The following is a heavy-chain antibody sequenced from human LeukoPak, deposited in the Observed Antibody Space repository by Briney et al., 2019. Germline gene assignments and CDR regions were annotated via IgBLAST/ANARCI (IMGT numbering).Heavy chain of an antibody. CDR2: MNPNSGNT. J-gene: IGHJ6*02. V-gene: IGHV1-8*01. CDR1: GYTFTSYD. Sequence: ASVKVSCKASGYTFTSYDINWVRQATGQGLEWMGWMNPNSGNTGYAQKFQGRVTMTRNTSISTAYMELSSLRSEDTAVYYCAVTTQYYYYHGMDVWGQGTTVTVSS. CDR3: AVTTQYYYYHGMDV. D-gene: IGHD4-17*01.